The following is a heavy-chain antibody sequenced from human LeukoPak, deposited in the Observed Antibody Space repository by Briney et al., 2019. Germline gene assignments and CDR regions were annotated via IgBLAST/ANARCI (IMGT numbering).Heavy chain of an antibody. D-gene: IGHD7-27*01. J-gene: IGHJ4*02. CDR2: INHSGST. Sequence: SETLSLTCAVYGGSFSGYYWSWIRQPPGKGLEWIGEINHSGSTNYNPSLKSRVAISVDTSKNQFSLKLSSVTAADTAVYYCARGNWVDYWGQGTLVTVSS. CDR1: GGSFSGYY. V-gene: IGHV4-34*01. CDR3: ARGNWVDY.